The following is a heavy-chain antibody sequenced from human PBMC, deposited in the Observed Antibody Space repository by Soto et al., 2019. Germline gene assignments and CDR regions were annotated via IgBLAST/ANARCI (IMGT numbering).Heavy chain of an antibody. CDR3: ARDLRIITFGGVIVKVGY. Sequence: GGSLRLSCAASGFTFSSYSMNWVRQAPGKGLEWVSYISSSSSTIYYADSVKGRFTISRDNAKNSLYLQMNSLRDEDTAVYYCARDLRIITFGGVIVKVGYWGQGTLVTVSS. D-gene: IGHD3-16*02. V-gene: IGHV3-48*02. CDR1: GFTFSSYS. CDR2: ISSSSSTI. J-gene: IGHJ4*02.